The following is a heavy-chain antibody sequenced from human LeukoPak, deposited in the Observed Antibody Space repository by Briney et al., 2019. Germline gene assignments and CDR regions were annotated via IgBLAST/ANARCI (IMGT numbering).Heavy chain of an antibody. CDR2: ISSSGSTI. D-gene: IGHD3-22*01. CDR3: AKERGYYYEPNWFDP. CDR1: GFTFSSYE. Sequence: GGSLRLSCAASGFTFSSYEMNWVRQAPGKGLEWISYISSSGSTIYYADSVKGRFTISRDNSKNTLYLQMNSLRAEDTAVYYCAKERGYYYEPNWFDPWGQGTLVTVSS. V-gene: IGHV3-48*03. J-gene: IGHJ5*02.